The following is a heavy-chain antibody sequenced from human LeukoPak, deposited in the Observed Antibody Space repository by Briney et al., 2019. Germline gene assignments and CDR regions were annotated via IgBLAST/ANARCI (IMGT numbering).Heavy chain of an antibody. D-gene: IGHD4-11*01. CDR2: INHSGST. Sequence: PSETLSLTCAVYGGSFSGYYWSWIRQPPGKGLEWIGEINHSGSTNYNPSLKSRVTISVDKSKNQFSLKLSSVTAADTAVYYCARRTTVTIPFGYWGQGTLVTVSS. CDR1: GGSFSGYY. V-gene: IGHV4-34*01. J-gene: IGHJ4*02. CDR3: ARRTTVTIPFGY.